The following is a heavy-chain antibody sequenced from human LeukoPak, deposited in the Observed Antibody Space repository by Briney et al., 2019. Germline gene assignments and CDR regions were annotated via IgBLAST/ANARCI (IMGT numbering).Heavy chain of an antibody. CDR3: ARGTYYYDSSGYYSYYFDY. CDR1: GFTVSSNY. J-gene: IGHJ4*02. V-gene: IGHV3-21*01. D-gene: IGHD3-22*01. Sequence: GGSLRLSCAASGFTVSSNYMSWVRQAPGKGLEWVSSISSSSSYIYYADSVKGRFTISRDNAKNSLYLQMNSLRAEDTAVYYCARGTYYYDSSGYYSYYFDYWGQGTLVTVSS. CDR2: ISSSSSYI.